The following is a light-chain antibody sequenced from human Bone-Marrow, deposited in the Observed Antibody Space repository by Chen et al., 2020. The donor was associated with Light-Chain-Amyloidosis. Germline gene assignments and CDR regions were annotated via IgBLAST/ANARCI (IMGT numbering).Light chain of an antibody. V-gene: IGLV2-14*03. CDR2: DVS. Sequence: QSALTQPASVSGSPGLSITIPRTGSSSDVGGHNYVSWYQQHPGKAPKVIIYDVSNRPSGVSNRFSGSKSGNMASLTISGLQNEDAADYYCCSYTNSNTHVFGTGTKVTVL. CDR3: CSYTNSNTHV. CDR1: SSDVGGHNY. J-gene: IGLJ1*01.